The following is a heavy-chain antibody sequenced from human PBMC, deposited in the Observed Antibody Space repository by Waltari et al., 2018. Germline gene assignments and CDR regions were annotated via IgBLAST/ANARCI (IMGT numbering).Heavy chain of an antibody. V-gene: IGHV3-49*04. Sequence: EVQLVESGGGLVQPGGSLRVSCAASGFTLSDYYMQWVRQAPGKGTEWVAFIRSKANGGTTEYAASVKGRFTISRDDSKSIVSLQMNNLKSEDTAVYYCTRHGNSGTDYWGQGVLVTVSS. CDR3: TRHGNSGTDY. CDR1: GFTLSDYY. CDR2: IRSKANGGTT. D-gene: IGHD6-25*01. J-gene: IGHJ4*02.